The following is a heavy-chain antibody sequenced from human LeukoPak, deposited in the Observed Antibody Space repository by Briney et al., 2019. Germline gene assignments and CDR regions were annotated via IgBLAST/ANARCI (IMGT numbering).Heavy chain of an antibody. Sequence: PGGSLRLSCAVSGFSFSDAWMSWVRQTPGKGLEWVGRIESKTDGGTTDYAALVKGRFTISRDNAKNSLYLQMNSLRVEDTALYYCARTPGLNNMDVWGKGTTVTVSS. CDR2: IESKTDGGTT. CDR1: GFSFSDAW. D-gene: IGHD1-14*01. CDR3: ARTPGLNNMDV. V-gene: IGHV3-15*04. J-gene: IGHJ6*03.